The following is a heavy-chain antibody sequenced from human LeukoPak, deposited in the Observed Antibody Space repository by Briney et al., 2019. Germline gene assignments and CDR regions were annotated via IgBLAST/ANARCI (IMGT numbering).Heavy chain of an antibody. D-gene: IGHD3-22*01. CDR1: GDSVSSNSAA. CDR2: TYYRSKWYN. CDR3: ARDDSSGYYKRGWFGP. J-gene: IGHJ5*02. V-gene: IGHV6-1*01. Sequence: SQTLSLTCAISGDSVSSNSAAWNWIRQSPSRGLEWLGRTYYRSKWYNDYAVSVKSRITINPDTSKNQFSLQLDSVTLEDTAVYYCARDDSSGYYKRGWFGPWGQGTLVTVSS.